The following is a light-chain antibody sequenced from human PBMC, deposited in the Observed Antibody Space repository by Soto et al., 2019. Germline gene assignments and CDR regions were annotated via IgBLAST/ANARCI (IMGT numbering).Light chain of an antibody. Sequence: QSALTQPASVSGSPGQSITISCTGTSRDVGGYNYVSWHQQHPGKAPKVLITEVSNRPSGVSNRFSGSMSGNTASLTISGLQAEDEADYYCSSYISNSNVVVFGGGTKLTVL. CDR3: SSYISNSNVVV. J-gene: IGLJ2*01. V-gene: IGLV2-14*01. CDR1: SRDVGGYNY. CDR2: EVS.